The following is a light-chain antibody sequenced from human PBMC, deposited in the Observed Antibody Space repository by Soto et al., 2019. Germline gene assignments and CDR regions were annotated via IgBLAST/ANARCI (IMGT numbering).Light chain of an antibody. Sequence: QSVLTQPPSVSGAPGQRVTISCTGSSSNIGAGYDVHWYQQLPGTAPKLLIYANSIRPSGVPGRFSGSKSGTSASLDITGIQAEDEADYYCKSYDSSLSGYVFGTGTKVTV. CDR2: ANS. J-gene: IGLJ1*01. V-gene: IGLV1-40*01. CDR1: SSNIGAGYD. CDR3: KSYDSSLSGYV.